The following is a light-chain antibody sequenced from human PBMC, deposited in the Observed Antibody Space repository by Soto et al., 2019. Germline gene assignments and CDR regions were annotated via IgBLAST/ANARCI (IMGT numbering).Light chain of an antibody. CDR3: QQSYSTPYT. CDR2: AAS. CDR1: QSISSY. J-gene: IGKJ2*01. Sequence: DIQMTQSPSSLSASVGDRVTMTCRASQSISSYLNWYEQKPGKVPKLLIHAASSLQSGVPSRFSGSGSGTDFTLTISSLQPEDFATYYCQQSYSTPYTFGQGTKLEI. V-gene: IGKV1-39*01.